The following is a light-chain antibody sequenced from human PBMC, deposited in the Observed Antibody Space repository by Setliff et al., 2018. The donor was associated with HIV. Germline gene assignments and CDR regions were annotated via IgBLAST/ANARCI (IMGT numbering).Light chain of an antibody. CDR2: DDS. CDR1: NIGSKS. CDR3: QVWDSSSDHVV. Sequence: SYELTQPPSVSVAPGKTARITCGGNNIGSKSVHWYQQKPGQAPVLVVYDDSDRPSGIPGRFSGSNSGNTATLTISRVEAGDEADYYCQVWDSSSDHVVFGGGTK. V-gene: IGLV3-21*03. J-gene: IGLJ2*01.